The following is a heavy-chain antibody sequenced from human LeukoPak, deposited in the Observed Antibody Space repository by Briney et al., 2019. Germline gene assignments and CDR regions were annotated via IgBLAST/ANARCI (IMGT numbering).Heavy chain of an antibody. V-gene: IGHV1-8*01. CDR2: MNPNSANT. CDR3: ARSRGRLGWFDP. Sequence: ASVKVSCKASGYTFTTYDINWVRQATGQGLEWMGWMNPNSANTGYAQKFQGRVTMTRNTSISTAYMELSSLRSEDTAVYYCARSRGRLGWFDPWGQGTRVTVSS. CDR1: GYTFTTYD. J-gene: IGHJ5*02. D-gene: IGHD3-10*01.